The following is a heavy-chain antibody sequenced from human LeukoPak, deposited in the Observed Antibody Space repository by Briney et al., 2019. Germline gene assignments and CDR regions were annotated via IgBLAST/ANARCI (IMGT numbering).Heavy chain of an antibody. CDR1: GGSISSSSYY. CDR2: INHSGST. J-gene: IGHJ4*02. CDR3: ARVGSSGWSANYFDY. Sequence: SETLSLTCTVSGGSISSSSYYWGWIRQPPGKGLEWIGEINHSGSTNYNPSLKSRVTISVDTSKNQFSLKLSSVTAADTAVYYCARVGSSGWSANYFDYWGQGTLVTVSS. V-gene: IGHV4-39*07. D-gene: IGHD6-19*01.